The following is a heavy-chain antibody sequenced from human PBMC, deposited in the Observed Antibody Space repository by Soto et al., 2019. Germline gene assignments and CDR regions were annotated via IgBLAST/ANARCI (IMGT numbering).Heavy chain of an antibody. J-gene: IGHJ4*02. V-gene: IGHV3-30-3*01. CDR3: ARGIRGYNYGSLDY. CDR2: ISYDGSNK. D-gene: IGHD5-18*01. CDR1: GFTFSSYA. Sequence: QVQLVESGGGVVQPGRSLRLSCAASGFTFSSYAMHWVRQAPGKGLEWVAVISYDGSNKYYADSVKGRFTISRDNSKNTLYLQMNSLRAEDTAVYYCARGIRGYNYGSLDYWGQGTLVTVSS.